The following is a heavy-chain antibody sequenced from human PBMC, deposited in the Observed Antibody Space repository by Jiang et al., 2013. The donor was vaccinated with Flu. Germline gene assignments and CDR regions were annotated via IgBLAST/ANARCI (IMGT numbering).Heavy chain of an antibody. J-gene: IGHJ4*02. D-gene: IGHD5-12*01. CDR3: ATHTGGYAFGLEDY. Sequence: QPAGKGLEWIGRIYTSGSTNYNPSLKSRVTMSVDTSKNQFSLKLSSVTAADTAVYYCATHTGGYAFGLEDYWGQGTLVTVSS. V-gene: IGHV4-4*07. CDR2: IYTSGST.